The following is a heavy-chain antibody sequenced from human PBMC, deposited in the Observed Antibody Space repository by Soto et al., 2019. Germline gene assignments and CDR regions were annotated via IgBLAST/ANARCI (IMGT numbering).Heavy chain of an antibody. D-gene: IGHD3-16*02. CDR3: TTATRNYDYIWGSYRYTGDFDY. CDR1: GFTFSNAW. CDR2: IKSKTDGGTT. Sequence: GGSLRLSCAASGFTFSNAWMSWVRQAPGKGLEWVGRIKSKTDGGTTDYAAPVKGRFTISRDDSKNTLYLQMNSLKTEDTAVYYCTTATRNYDYIWGSYRYTGDFDYWGQGTLVTVSS. J-gene: IGHJ4*02. V-gene: IGHV3-15*01.